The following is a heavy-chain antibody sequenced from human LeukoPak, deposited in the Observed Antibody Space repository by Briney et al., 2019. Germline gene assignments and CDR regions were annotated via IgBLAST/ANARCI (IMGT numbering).Heavy chain of an antibody. CDR1: GFSVSNFG. V-gene: IGHV3-30*02. CDR2: VQKGRSYE. J-gene: IGHJ4*02. Sequence: GGSLRLSCAASGFSVSNFGMHWVRQAPGKGLEWVAFVQKGRSYEKYGDSVKGRFTISRDDSKNTVYLQMNSLRVEDTAVYYCANIPNSFGPDYWGQGSLVTVSS. CDR3: ANIPNSFGPDY. D-gene: IGHD3-16*01.